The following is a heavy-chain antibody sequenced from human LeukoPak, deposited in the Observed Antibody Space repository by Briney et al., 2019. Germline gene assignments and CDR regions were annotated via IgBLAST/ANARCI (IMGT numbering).Heavy chain of an antibody. CDR1: GFTFSSYG. V-gene: IGHV3-30*18. CDR2: ISYDGSNR. CDR3: AKLVIAAAGNDY. Sequence: PGGSLRLSCAASGFTFSSYGMHWVRQAPGKGLEWMAVISYDGSNRYYTDSVKGRFTISRDNSKNTLYLQMNSLRAEDTAVYYCAKLVIAAAGNDYWGQGTLVTVSS. D-gene: IGHD6-13*01. J-gene: IGHJ4*02.